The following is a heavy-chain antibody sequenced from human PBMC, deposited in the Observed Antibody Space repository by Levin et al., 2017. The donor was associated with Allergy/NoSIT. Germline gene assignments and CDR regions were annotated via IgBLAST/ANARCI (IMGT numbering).Heavy chain of an antibody. CDR3: ANLEGRTPPYSGSYHTPNVDY. Sequence: LGESLKISCAASGFTFSSYGMHWVRQAPGKGLEWVAVISYDGSNKYYADSVKGRFTISRDNSKNTLYLQMNSLRAEDTAVYYCANLEGRTPPYSGSYHTPNVDYWGQGTLVTVSS. CDR2: ISYDGSNK. CDR1: GFTFSSYG. J-gene: IGHJ4*02. V-gene: IGHV3-30*18. D-gene: IGHD1-26*01.